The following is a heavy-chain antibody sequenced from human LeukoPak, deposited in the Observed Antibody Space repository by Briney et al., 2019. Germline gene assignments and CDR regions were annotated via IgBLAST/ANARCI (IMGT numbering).Heavy chain of an antibody. J-gene: IGHJ4*02. D-gene: IGHD3-10*01. CDR1: GFTFSSYA. CDR3: ARGGLWFGESGDY. Sequence: GGSLRLSCAASGFTFSSYAMHWVRQAPGKGLEWVAVISYDGSNKYYADSVKGRFTISRDNSKNTLYLQMNSLRAEDTAVYYCARGGLWFGESGDYWGQGTLVTVSS. CDR2: ISYDGSNK. V-gene: IGHV3-30*04.